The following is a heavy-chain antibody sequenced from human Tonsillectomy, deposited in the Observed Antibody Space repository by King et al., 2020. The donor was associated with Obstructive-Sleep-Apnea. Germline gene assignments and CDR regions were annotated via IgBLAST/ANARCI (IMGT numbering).Heavy chain of an antibody. CDR3: ARDGAFTVAGTHYYYGMDV. Sequence: VQLVESGGGLVQPGGSLRLSCAASGFTVSSNYMSWVRQAPGKGLEWVSVIYSGGSTYYADSVKGRFTISRHNSKNTLYLQMNSLRAEDTAVYYCARDGAFTVAGTHYYYGMDVWGQGTTVTVSS. J-gene: IGHJ6*02. V-gene: IGHV3-53*04. CDR1: GFTVSSNY. CDR2: IYSGGST. D-gene: IGHD6-19*01.